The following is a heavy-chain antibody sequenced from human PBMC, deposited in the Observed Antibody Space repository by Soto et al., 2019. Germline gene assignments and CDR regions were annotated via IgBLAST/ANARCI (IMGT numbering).Heavy chain of an antibody. CDR2: ISYSGNT. CDR3: ACLMGKRGSPIDY. J-gene: IGHJ4*02. CDR1: GDSTSNYY. Sequence: PETLPDTCIISGDSTSNYYWSWIRQSPGKGLEWIGYISYSGNTNYNPSLKSRVTISVDTSKDQLSLKVTSVTAADTAMYYCACLMGKRGSPIDYRCQATQLSVFS. V-gene: IGHV4-59*01. D-gene: IGHD2-8*01.